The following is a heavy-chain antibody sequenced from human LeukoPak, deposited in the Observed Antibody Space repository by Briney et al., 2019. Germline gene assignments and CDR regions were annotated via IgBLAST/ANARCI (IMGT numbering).Heavy chain of an antibody. CDR3: ARDLMGTTQGY. D-gene: IGHD1-1*01. CDR2: INPNSGGT. V-gene: IGHV1-2*02. CDR1: GYTFTGYY. J-gene: IGHJ4*02. Sequence: GASVEVSCKASGYTFTGYYMHWVRQAPGRGLEWMGWINPNSGGTNYAQKFQGRVTMTRDTSISTAYMELSRLRSDDTAVYYCARDLMGTTQGYWGQGTLVTVSS.